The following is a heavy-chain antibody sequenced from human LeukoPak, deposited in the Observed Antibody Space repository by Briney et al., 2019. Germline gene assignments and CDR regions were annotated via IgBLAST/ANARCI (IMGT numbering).Heavy chain of an antibody. V-gene: IGHV3-66*01. J-gene: IGHJ4*02. CDR3: ASIKVRGVIPPFDY. D-gene: IGHD3-10*01. CDR1: GFTVSSNY. Sequence: GGSLRLSCAASGFTVSSNYMSWVRQAPGKGLEWVSVIYSGGSTYYADSVKGRFTISRDNSKNTLYLQMNSLRAEDTAVYYCASIKVRGVIPPFDYWGQGTLVTVSS. CDR2: IYSGGST.